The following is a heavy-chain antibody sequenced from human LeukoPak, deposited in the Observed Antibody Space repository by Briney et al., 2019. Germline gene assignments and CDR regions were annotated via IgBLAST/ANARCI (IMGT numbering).Heavy chain of an antibody. J-gene: IGHJ5*02. D-gene: IGHD2-15*01. CDR3: ERAYCSGGSCYWFDP. V-gene: IGHV3-33*01. CDR1: GFTFSSYG. Sequence: PGGSLRLSCAASGFTFSSYGMHWVRQAPGKGLEWVAVIWYDGSNKYYADSVKGRFTISRDNSKNTLYLQMNSLRAEDTAVYYCERAYCSGGSCYWFDPWGQGTLVTVSS. CDR2: IWYDGSNK.